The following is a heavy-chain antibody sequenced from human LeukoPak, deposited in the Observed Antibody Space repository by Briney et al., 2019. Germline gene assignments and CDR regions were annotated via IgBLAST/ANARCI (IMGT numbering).Heavy chain of an antibody. CDR1: GFTFSSYS. D-gene: IGHD6-13*01. J-gene: IGHJ4*02. V-gene: IGHV3-21*01. CDR3: ARVHSSWSFDY. Sequence: GGSLRLSCAASGFTFSSYSMKWVRQAPGKGLEWVSSISSSRSYIYYADSVKGRFTISRDNAKNSLYLQMNSLRAEDTAVYYCARVHSSWSFDYWGQGTLVTVSS. CDR2: ISSSRSYI.